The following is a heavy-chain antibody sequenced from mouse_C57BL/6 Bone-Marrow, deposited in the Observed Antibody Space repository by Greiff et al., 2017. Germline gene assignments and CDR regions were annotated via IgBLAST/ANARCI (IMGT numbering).Heavy chain of an antibody. J-gene: IGHJ1*03. V-gene: IGHV1-81*01. Sequence: QVHVKQSGAELARPGASVKLSCKASGYTFTSYGITWVKQRPGQGLEWIGAIYPRSGNTYYNEKFKGKATLTADKSSSTAYMELRSLTSEDSAVYFCARTGDSEYRCVDVWGTGTTVTVTS. CDR1: GYTFTSYG. D-gene: IGHD1-1*02. CDR2: IYPRSGNT. CDR3: ARTGDSEYRCVDV.